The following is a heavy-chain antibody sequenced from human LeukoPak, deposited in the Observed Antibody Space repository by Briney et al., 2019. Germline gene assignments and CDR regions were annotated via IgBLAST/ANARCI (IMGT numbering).Heavy chain of an antibody. D-gene: IGHD6-13*01. CDR3: ARDDRKQQLAPGVDY. Sequence: GGSLRLSCAASGFTFSSYGRHWVRQAPGKGLEWVSSISSSSSYIYYADSVKGRFTISRDNAKNSLYLQMNSLRAEDTAVYYCARDDRKQQLAPGVDYWGQGTLVTVSS. CDR2: ISSSSSYI. V-gene: IGHV3-21*01. J-gene: IGHJ4*02. CDR1: GFTFSSYG.